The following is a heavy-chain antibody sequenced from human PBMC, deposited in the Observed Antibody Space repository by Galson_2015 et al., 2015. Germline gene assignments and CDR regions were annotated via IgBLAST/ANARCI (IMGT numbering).Heavy chain of an antibody. Sequence: SLRLSCAGSGFTFDDYAMHWVRQAPGKGLEWVSGISWNSGSIGYADSVKGRFTISRDNAKNSLYLQMNSLRAEDTALYYCAKGTGQQLVPGSDYWGQGTLVTVSS. CDR3: AKGTGQQLVPGSDY. CDR2: ISWNSGSI. J-gene: IGHJ4*02. V-gene: IGHV3-9*01. D-gene: IGHD6-13*01. CDR1: GFTFDDYA.